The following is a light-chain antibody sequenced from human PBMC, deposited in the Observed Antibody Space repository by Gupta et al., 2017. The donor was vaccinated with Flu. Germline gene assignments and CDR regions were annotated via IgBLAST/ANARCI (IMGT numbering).Light chain of an antibody. CDR2: EVI. CDR1: SSDVGGDDY. CDR3: SSYTISNSLG. J-gene: IGLJ3*02. Sequence: SALPQPASVPRSPTQSITISCTGTSSDVGGDDYVYWYQNHPGKASKLMVYEVINRPSGVSNRFTGSKSGNTASLTISGLQAEDEADYYCSSYTISNSLGFGGGTKLTVL. V-gene: IGLV2-14*01.